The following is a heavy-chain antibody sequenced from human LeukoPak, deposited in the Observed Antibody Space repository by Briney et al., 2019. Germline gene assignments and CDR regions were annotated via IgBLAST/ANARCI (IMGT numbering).Heavy chain of an antibody. J-gene: IGHJ4*02. CDR1: GFTFITHS. V-gene: IGHV3-21*01. CDR2: ITSSSSYI. D-gene: IGHD4-23*01. CDR3: ARVPTTVVTLGGFDY. Sequence: PGGSPRLSCAASGFTFITHSMNWVRQTPGKGLEWVSSITSSSSYIYYADSVKGRFTISRDNAKNSLYLQMNSLRAEDTAVYYCARVPTTVVTLGGFDYWGQGTLVTVSS.